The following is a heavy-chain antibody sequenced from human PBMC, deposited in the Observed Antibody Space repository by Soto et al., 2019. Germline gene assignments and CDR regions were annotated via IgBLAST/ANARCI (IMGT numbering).Heavy chain of an antibody. CDR1: QFNLDTFRTSV. CDR3: AIKMPELYYFGS. CDR2: VVVGSGLT. J-gene: IGHJ4*02. D-gene: IGHD1-7*01. V-gene: IGHV1-58*01. Sequence: SVKVYCKASQFNLDTFRTSVVQWVRQARGQGLEWVGWVVVGSGLTNYAQQFQGKVTITWDMSTSTAYMELSSLRSEDTAVYYCAIKMPELYYFGSWGQGTQVTVSS.